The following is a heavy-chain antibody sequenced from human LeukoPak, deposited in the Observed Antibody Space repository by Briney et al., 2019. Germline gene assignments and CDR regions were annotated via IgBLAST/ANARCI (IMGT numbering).Heavy chain of an antibody. CDR1: GFTFSSYA. Sequence: GGSLRLSCAASGFTFSSYAMSWVRQAPGKGLEWVSAISGSGGSTYYADSVKGRFTISRDNSKNTLYLQMNSLRAEDTAVYYCARDGSRGNLVTAPDYWGQGTLVTVSS. CDR2: ISGSGGST. CDR3: ARDGSRGNLVTAPDY. J-gene: IGHJ4*02. D-gene: IGHD2-21*02. V-gene: IGHV3-23*01.